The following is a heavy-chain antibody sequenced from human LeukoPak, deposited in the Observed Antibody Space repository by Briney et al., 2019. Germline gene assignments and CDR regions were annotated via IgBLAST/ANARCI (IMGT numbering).Heavy chain of an antibody. CDR1: GFTFRKYG. CDR2: IAYDGSEK. J-gene: IGHJ4*02. V-gene: IGHV3-33*05. Sequence: GGSLRLSCEVSGFTFRKYGTHWVRQAPGKGLEWVAVIAYDGSEKEFADSVKGRFTISRDNSKNTVYLQMNSLRAEDTAVYFCAKDSASYGRFDYWGQGTLVTVSS. CDR3: AKDSASYGRFDY. D-gene: IGHD5-18*01.